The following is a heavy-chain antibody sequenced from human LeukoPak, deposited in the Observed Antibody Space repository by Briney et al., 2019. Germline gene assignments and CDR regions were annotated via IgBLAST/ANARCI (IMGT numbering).Heavy chain of an antibody. J-gene: IGHJ4*02. CDR1: GYTFTSYG. V-gene: IGHV1-18*01. Sequence: ASVKVSCKASGYTFTSYGINWVRQAPGQGLEWMGWISAYNGNTDYAEKFQGRVTMTTDTSTNTAYMELRSLRPDDTAVYYCARCSYYYDSSVYYGWGQGTLVTVSS. CDR3: ARCSYYYDSSVYYG. CDR2: ISAYNGNT. D-gene: IGHD3-22*01.